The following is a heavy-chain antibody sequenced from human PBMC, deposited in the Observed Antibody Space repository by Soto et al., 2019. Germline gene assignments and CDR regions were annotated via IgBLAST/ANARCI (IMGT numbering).Heavy chain of an antibody. J-gene: IGHJ5*02. V-gene: IGHV3-23*01. D-gene: IGHD3-10*01. CDR3: AKDAEVTSGRRWPPFDP. CDR2: ISGSGGST. CDR1: GFTFSSYA. Sequence: EVQLLESGGGLVQPGGSLRLSCAASGFTFSSYAMSWVRQAPGKGLEWVSAISGSGGSTYYADSVKGRFTISRDNSKNTLYLQMNSLRAEDTAVYYCAKDAEVTSGRRWPPFDPWGQGTLVTVSS.